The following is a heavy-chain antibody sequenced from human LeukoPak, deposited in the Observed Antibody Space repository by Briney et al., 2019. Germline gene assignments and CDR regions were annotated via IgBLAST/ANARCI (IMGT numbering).Heavy chain of an antibody. D-gene: IGHD3-16*01. Sequence: GGSLRLSCAASGFTFSNYWMHWVRQAPGKGLVWVSRTNSDGSATSYADSVKGRFTISRDNAKNTLYLQMNSLRVADTAVYYCVRHRPHYAFYYWGQGTLVTVSS. CDR3: VRHRPHYAFYY. J-gene: IGHJ4*02. CDR1: GFTFSNYW. CDR2: TNSDGSAT. V-gene: IGHV3-74*01.